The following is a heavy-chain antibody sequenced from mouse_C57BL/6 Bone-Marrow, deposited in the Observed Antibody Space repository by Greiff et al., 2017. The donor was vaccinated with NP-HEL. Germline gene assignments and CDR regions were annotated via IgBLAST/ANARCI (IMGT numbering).Heavy chain of an antibody. J-gene: IGHJ4*01. CDR2: IYPRSGNT. CDR1: GYTFTSYG. CDR3: ARDYYDYDGNYALDY. V-gene: IGHV1-81*01. Sequence: VQLQQSGAELARPGASVKLSCKASGYTFTSYGISWVKQRTGQGLEWIGEIYPRSGNTYYNEKFKGKATLTADKSSSTTYMELRSLTSEDSAVYFCARDYYDYDGNYALDYWGQGTSVTVSS. D-gene: IGHD2-4*01.